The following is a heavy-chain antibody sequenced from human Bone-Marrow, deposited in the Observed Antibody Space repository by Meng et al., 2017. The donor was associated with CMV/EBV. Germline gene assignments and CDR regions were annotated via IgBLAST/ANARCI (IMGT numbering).Heavy chain of an antibody. CDR2: IYYSGST. J-gene: IGHJ5*02. D-gene: IGHD3-16*01. V-gene: IGHV4-39*07. CDR1: GGAISSSSYY. Sequence: GPGPADPPETRPRTCVVAGGAISSSSYYWGWIRQPPGKGPEWIGSIYYSGSTYYNPSLKSRVTISVDTSKNQFSLKLSSVTAADTAVYYCARGGYDYVWGSWGWFDPWGQGTLVTVSS. CDR3: ARGGYDYVWGSWGWFDP.